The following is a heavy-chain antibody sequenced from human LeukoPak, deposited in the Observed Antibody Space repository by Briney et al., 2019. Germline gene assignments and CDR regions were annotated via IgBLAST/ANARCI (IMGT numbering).Heavy chain of an antibody. CDR3: ARGLEWSPYYYYMDV. CDR1: GYTFTSYG. CDR2: IIPIFGTA. J-gene: IGHJ6*03. V-gene: IGHV1-69*13. D-gene: IGHD3-3*01. Sequence: GASVKVSCKASGYTFTSYGISWVRQAPGQGLEWMGGIIPIFGTANYAQKFQGRATITADESTSTAYMELSSLRSEDTAVYYCARGLEWSPYYYYMDVWGKGTTVTVSS.